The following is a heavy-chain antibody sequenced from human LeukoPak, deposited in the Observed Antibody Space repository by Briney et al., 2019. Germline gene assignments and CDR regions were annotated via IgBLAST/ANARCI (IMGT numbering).Heavy chain of an antibody. CDR1: QLTFNRYV. D-gene: IGHD4-17*01. Sequence: GGSLRLSCTSSQLTFNRYVMAWVRQAPGKGLGWVSTISASGGTTYYADSVKGRFTISRDNSKNTLYLQMNSLRAEDTAVYYCANSEYGDYVHYWGQGTLVTVSS. CDR3: ANSEYGDYVHY. J-gene: IGHJ4*02. CDR2: ISASGGTT. V-gene: IGHV3-23*01.